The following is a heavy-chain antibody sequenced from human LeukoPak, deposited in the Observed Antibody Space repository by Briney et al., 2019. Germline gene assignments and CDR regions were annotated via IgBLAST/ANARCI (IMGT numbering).Heavy chain of an antibody. D-gene: IGHD6-13*01. CDR2: INTDGSIT. CDR3: ARSAAGSAFDI. J-gene: IGHJ3*02. CDR1: GFTFSSYW. Sequence: GGSLRLSCAASGFTFSSYWMHWVRQAPGKGLVWVSRINTDGSITNYAGSVKGRFTISRDNAKNTLYLQMNSLRAEDTAVYYRARSAAGSAFDIWGQGTMVTVSS. V-gene: IGHV3-74*01.